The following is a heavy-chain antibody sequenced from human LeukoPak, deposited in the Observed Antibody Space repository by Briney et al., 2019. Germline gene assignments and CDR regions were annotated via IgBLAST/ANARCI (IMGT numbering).Heavy chain of an antibody. CDR2: IDPSDSYT. CDR3: ARRQYSSSWYDY. V-gene: IGHV5-10-1*01. D-gene: IGHD6-13*01. Sequence: GESLKISCKGSGYSFTSYWISWVRQMPGKGLEWMGRIDPSDSYTNYSPSFQGHVTISADKSIGTAYLQWSSLKASDTAMYYCARRQYSSSWYDYWGQGTLVTVSS. J-gene: IGHJ4*02. CDR1: GYSFTSYW.